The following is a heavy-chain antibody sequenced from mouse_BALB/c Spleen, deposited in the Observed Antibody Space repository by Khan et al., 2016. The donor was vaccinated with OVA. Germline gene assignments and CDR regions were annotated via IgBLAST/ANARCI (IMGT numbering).Heavy chain of an antibody. CDR1: GYAFTNYL. CDR3: ARGRYGNLAY. CDR2: INPGSGGT. D-gene: IGHD2-1*01. Sequence: QVQLQQSGAELVRPGTSVKVSCKASGYAFTNYLIEWVKQRPGQGLEWIGVINPGSGGTNYNEKFKGRATLTADKSSSTAYMQLSSLTSDDSACYYCARGRYGNLAYWGRGTLVTVSA. J-gene: IGHJ3*01. V-gene: IGHV1-54*01.